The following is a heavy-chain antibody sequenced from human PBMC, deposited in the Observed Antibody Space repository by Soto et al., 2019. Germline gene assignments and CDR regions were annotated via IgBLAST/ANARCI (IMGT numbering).Heavy chain of an antibody. CDR3: ARASLADYYYYYGMDF. CDR2: IWYDGSNK. Sequence: GGSLRLSCAASGFTFSSYGMHWVRQAPGKGLEWVAVIWYDGSNKYYADSVKGRFTISRDNSKNTLYLQMNSLRAEDTAVYYCARASLADYYYYYGMDFWGQGTTVTVAS. D-gene: IGHD6-6*01. CDR1: GFTFSSYG. V-gene: IGHV3-33*01. J-gene: IGHJ6*02.